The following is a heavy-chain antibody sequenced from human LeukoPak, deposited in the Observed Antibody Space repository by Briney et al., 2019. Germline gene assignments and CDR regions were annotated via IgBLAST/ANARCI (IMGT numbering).Heavy chain of an antibody. Sequence: SETLSLTCTVSGGSISSYYWSWIRQPPGKGLEWIGYIYYSGSTNYNPSLKSRVTISVDTSKNQFSLKLSSVTAADTAVYYCARRLDGDGFDYWGQGTLVTVSS. J-gene: IGHJ4*02. CDR1: GGSISSYY. D-gene: IGHD4-17*01. CDR3: ARRLDGDGFDY. CDR2: IYYSGST. V-gene: IGHV4-59*01.